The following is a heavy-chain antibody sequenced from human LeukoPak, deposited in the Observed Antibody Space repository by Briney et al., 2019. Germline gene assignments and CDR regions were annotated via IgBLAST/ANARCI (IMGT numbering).Heavy chain of an antibody. CDR3: ARDHGPYDFWSGCLDY. J-gene: IGHJ4*02. CDR1: GYTFTSYG. Sequence: ASVKVSCKASGYTFTSYGISWVRQAPGQGLEWMGWISAYNGNTNYAQKLQGRVTMTTDTSTSTAYMELRSLRSDDTAVYYCARDHGPYDFWSGCLDYWGQGTLVTVSS. V-gene: IGHV1-18*01. CDR2: ISAYNGNT. D-gene: IGHD3-3*01.